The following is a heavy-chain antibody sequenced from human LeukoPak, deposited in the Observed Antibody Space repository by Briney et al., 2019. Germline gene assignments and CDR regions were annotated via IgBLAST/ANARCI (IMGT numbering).Heavy chain of an antibody. Sequence: GASVKVSCKASEFTFSNSAFQWVRQARGQRLEWMGWIVVGSGNTNYAQRFQERVIITRDMSTKTVYMELSSLRAEDTAVYYCARVVYSGYDPYYFDYWGQGTLVTVSS. CDR1: EFTFSNSA. J-gene: IGHJ4*02. CDR3: ARVVYSGYDPYYFDY. V-gene: IGHV1-58*01. D-gene: IGHD5-12*01. CDR2: IVVGSGNT.